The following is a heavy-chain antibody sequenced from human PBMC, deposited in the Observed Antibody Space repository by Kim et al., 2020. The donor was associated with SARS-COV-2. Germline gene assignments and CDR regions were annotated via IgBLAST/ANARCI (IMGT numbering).Heavy chain of an antibody. V-gene: IGHV3-23*01. CDR2: IGGSSGNT. D-gene: IGHD3-10*01. CDR3: VRNSGWGWLYFFKS. J-gene: IGHJ1*01. Sequence: GGSLRLSCVASGFTFSSFAMSWVRQAPGKGLEWVSAIGGSSGNTYYADSVKGRFIISRDNSKNTLYLQMSGLRTEDTAVYFCVRNSGWGWLYFFKSWGQGMLVIVSS. CDR1: GFTFSSFA.